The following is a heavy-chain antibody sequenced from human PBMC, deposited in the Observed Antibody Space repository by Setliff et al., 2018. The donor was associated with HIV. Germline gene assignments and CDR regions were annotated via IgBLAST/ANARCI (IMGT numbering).Heavy chain of an antibody. CDR1: GFTLHEYT. CDR3: TNKPESFNSFEV. CDR2: ISWNGDST. V-gene: IGHV3-20*04. J-gene: IGHJ3*01. Sequence: RPGGSLRLSCAASGFTLHEYTMTWVRQAPGKGLEWICGISWNGDSTNYADSVKGRSTISRDNAKNSLFLEMTNLRAEDTAFYYCTNKPESFNSFEVWGQGTVVTVSS.